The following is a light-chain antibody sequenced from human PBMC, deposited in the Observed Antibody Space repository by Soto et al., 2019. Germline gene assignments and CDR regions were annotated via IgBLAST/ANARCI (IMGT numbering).Light chain of an antibody. J-gene: IGKJ1*01. Sequence: AIQMTRSPSSLSASVGDRVTITCRASQGIRNDLGWYQQKPGKAPKLLIYGASTLQSGVPSRFSGSGSGTDFTLSISSLQPEDFATYYCLQDNNYPWTFGQGTKVEIK. CDR3: LQDNNYPWT. CDR1: QGIRND. CDR2: GAS. V-gene: IGKV1-6*01.